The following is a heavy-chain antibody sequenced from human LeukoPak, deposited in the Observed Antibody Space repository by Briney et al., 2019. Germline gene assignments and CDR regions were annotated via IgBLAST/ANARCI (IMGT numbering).Heavy chain of an antibody. D-gene: IGHD6-6*01. CDR3: ARGASHAEYFQH. Sequence: SVKVSCKASGGTFSSYAISWVRQAPGQGLEWMGGIIPIFGTANHAQKFQGRVTITADESTSTAYMELSSLRSEDTAVYYCARGASHAEYFQHWGQGTLVTVSS. J-gene: IGHJ1*01. V-gene: IGHV1-69*13. CDR2: IIPIFGTA. CDR1: GGTFSSYA.